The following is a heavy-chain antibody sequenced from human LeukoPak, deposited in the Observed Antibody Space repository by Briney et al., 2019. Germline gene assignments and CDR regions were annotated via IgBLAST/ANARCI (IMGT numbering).Heavy chain of an antibody. Sequence: GGSLRLSCAASGFTFSSYAMSWVRQAPGKGLEWVSAISGSGGSTYYADAVKGRFTISRDNSKNTLYLQMNSLRAEDTAVYFCAKVNDFWSGYSDYWGQGTLVTVSS. CDR1: GFTFSSYA. J-gene: IGHJ4*02. CDR2: ISGSGGST. D-gene: IGHD3-3*01. CDR3: AKVNDFWSGYSDY. V-gene: IGHV3-23*01.